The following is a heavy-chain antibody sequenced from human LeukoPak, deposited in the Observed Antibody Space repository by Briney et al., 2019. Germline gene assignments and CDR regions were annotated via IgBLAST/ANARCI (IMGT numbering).Heavy chain of an antibody. J-gene: IGHJ4*02. D-gene: IGHD5-18*01. V-gene: IGHV4-59*01. CDR2: IYYSGST. CDR3: ARRALRGYSYGYYFDY. CDR1: GGSLSSYY. Sequence: SETLSLTCTVSGGSLSSYYWSWLRQPPGKGLEWIGYIYYSGSTNYNPSLKSRVTISVDTSKNQFSLKLSSVTAADTAVYYCARRALRGYSYGYYFDYWGQGTLVTVSS.